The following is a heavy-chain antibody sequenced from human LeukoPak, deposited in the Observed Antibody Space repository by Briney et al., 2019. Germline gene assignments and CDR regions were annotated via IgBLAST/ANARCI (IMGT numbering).Heavy chain of an antibody. Sequence: GGTLRLSCAASGFTFSSYGMSWVRQAPGKGLEWVSAISGSGGSTYYADSVKGRFTISRDNSKNTLYLQMNSLRAEDTAVYYCAKDVWFGELFFDYWGQGTLATVSS. V-gene: IGHV3-23*01. CDR3: AKDVWFGELFFDY. J-gene: IGHJ4*02. CDR1: GFTFSSYG. D-gene: IGHD3-10*01. CDR2: ISGSGGST.